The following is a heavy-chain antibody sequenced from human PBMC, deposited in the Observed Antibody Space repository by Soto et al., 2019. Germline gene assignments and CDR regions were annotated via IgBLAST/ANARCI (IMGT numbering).Heavy chain of an antibody. CDR1: GFTFNNYA. V-gene: IGHV3-23*01. J-gene: IGHJ4*02. CDR2: ISGSGDST. D-gene: IGHD3-9*01. Sequence: GSLRLSCAASGFTFNNYAMSWVRQAPGKGLEWVSGISGSGDSTAYADSVKGRFTISRDNSENTLYLQMNSLRADDTAVYYCAKGVGGLTGYHTRIFDKWGQGTLVTVS. CDR3: AKGVGGLTGYHTRIFDK.